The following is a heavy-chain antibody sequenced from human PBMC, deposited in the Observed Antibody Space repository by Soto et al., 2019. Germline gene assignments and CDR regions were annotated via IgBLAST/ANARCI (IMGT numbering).Heavy chain of an antibody. CDR1: GFTFSSYW. CDR2: IKQDGSEK. D-gene: IGHD3-3*01. CDR3: ARAFVAIFGVVIVRDYYYGMDV. V-gene: IGHV3-7*03. J-gene: IGHJ6*02. Sequence: GGSLRLSCAASGFTFSSYWMSWVRQAPGKGLEWVANIKQDGSEKYYVDSVNGRFTISRDNAKNSLYLQMNSLRAEDTAVYYCARAFVAIFGVVIVRDYYYGMDVWGQGTTVTVSS.